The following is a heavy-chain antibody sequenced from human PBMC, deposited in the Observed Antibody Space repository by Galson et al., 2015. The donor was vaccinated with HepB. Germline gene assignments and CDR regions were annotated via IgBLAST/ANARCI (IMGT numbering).Heavy chain of an antibody. V-gene: IGHV3-73*01. Sequence: SLRLSCAASGFTFSGSAMHWVRQASGKGLEWVGRIRSKANCYATAYAASVKGRFTISRDDSKNTAYLQMNSLKTEDTAVYYCTSAPSIVGATYVDYWGQGTLVTVSS. CDR3: TSAPSIVGATYVDY. CDR1: GFTFSGSA. D-gene: IGHD1-26*01. CDR2: IRSKANCYAT. J-gene: IGHJ4*02.